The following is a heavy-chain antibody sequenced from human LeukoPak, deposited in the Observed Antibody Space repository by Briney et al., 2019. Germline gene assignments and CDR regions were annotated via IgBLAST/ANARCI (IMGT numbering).Heavy chain of an antibody. J-gene: IGHJ5*02. CDR1: GLTFSSYA. D-gene: IGHD3/OR15-3a*01. Sequence: PGGSLRLSCAASGLTFSSYAMHWVRQAPGKGLEWVAVISYDGSNKYYADSVKGRFTISRDNSKNTLYLQMNSLRAEDTAVYYCARDRTVNWFDPWGQGTLVTVSS. V-gene: IGHV3-30-3*01. CDR3: ARDRTVNWFDP. CDR2: ISYDGSNK.